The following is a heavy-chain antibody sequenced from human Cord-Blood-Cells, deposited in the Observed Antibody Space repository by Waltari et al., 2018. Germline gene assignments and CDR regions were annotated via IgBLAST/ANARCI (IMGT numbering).Heavy chain of an antibody. Sequence: QVQLVESGGGVVQPGRSLRLSCAASGFTFSSSAMHWVRQAPGKGLEWVAVISYDGSNKYYADSVKGRFTISRDNSKNTLYLQMNSLRAEDTAVYYCARGNPGIGYWGQGTLVTVSS. J-gene: IGHJ4*02. CDR1: GFTFSSSA. V-gene: IGHV3-30-3*01. CDR3: ARGNPGIGY. D-gene: IGHD1-26*01. CDR2: ISYDGSNK.